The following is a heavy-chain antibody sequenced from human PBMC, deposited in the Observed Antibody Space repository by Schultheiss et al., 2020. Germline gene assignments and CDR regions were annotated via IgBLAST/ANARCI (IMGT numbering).Heavy chain of an antibody. CDR1: GFSFSSYA. CDR3: SREWDGMDV. Sequence: GGSLRLSCAASGFSFSSYAMSWVRQAPGKGLEWVSAISGSGGSTYYADSVKGRFTISRDNAKNSLYLQMNSLRAEDTAVYYCSREWDGMDVWGQGTTVTVSS. V-gene: IGHV3-23*01. J-gene: IGHJ6*02. CDR2: ISGSGGST. D-gene: IGHD3-3*01.